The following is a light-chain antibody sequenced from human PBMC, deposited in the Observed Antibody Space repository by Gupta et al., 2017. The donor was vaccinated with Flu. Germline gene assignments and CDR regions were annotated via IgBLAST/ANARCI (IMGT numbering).Light chain of an antibody. CDR1: SGCIGSNF. CDR2: END. CDR3: QSDHSDNPVI. Sequence: VTISCTRSSGCIGSNFVQWSQQRPGRSATNVIYENDQRPSGGPALLSGCIDTSSNAASLTIAGLKNEDEADYYGQSDHSDNPVIFGGGTKLTVL. J-gene: IGLJ2*01. V-gene: IGLV6-57*01.